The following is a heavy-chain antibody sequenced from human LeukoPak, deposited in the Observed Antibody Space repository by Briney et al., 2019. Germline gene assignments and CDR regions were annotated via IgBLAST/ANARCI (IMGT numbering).Heavy chain of an antibody. D-gene: IGHD6-13*01. CDR2: INHSGST. J-gene: IGHJ6*03. V-gene: IGHV4-34*01. CDR1: GGSFSGYY. CDR3: ARGPLEQLAIRYYYYMDV. Sequence: SETLSLTCAVYGGSFSGYYWSWIRQPPGKGLEWIGEINHSGSTNYNPSLKSRVTISVDMSKNQFSLKLSSVTAADTAVYYCARGPLEQLAIRYYYYMDVWGKGTTVTVSS.